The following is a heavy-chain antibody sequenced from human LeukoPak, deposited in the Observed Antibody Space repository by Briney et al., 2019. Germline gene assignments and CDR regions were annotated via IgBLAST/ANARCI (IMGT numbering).Heavy chain of an antibody. CDR1: GGSFSGYY. D-gene: IGHD3-10*01. Sequence: SETLSLTCAVYGGSFSGYYWSWIRQPPGKGLEWIGEINHSGSTNYNPSLKSRVTISVDTSKNQFSLKLSSVTAADTAVYYCARGRSRQFRGGPLKGRNSYAFDIWGQGTMVTVSS. J-gene: IGHJ3*02. CDR2: INHSGST. CDR3: ARGRSRQFRGGPLKGRNSYAFDI. V-gene: IGHV4-34*01.